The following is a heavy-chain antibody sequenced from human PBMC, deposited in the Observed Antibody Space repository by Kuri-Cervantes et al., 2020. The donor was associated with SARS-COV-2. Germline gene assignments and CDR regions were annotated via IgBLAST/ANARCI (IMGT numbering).Heavy chain of an antibody. V-gene: IGHV3-30-3*01. D-gene: IGHD6-13*01. CDR2: ISYDGSNK. J-gene: IGHJ6*02. CDR1: GFTFSSYA. Sequence: GESLKISCAASGFTFSSYAMHWVRQAPGKGLEWVAVISYDGSNKYYADSVKGRFTISRDNSKNTLYLQMNSLRAEDTAVYYCARDDTYSSSWFRFLGRGMDVWGQGTTVTV. CDR3: ARDDTYSSSWFRFLGRGMDV.